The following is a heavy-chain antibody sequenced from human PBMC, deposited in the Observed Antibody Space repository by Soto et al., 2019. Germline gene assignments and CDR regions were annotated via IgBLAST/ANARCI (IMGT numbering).Heavy chain of an antibody. V-gene: IGHV3-23*01. Sequence: DVQLLESGGGLVQPGGSLRLSCAASGFSFSKYAMIWVRQAPGKGQEWVSGITGSGGTIEYAASVKGRFTISRDNSKNTGDLQMNSLRAEDTAMYYCAKDAVPGDGLWLVADWGQGTLVTV. CDR2: ITGSGGTI. J-gene: IGHJ4*02. CDR1: GFSFSKYA. CDR3: AKDAVPGDGLWLVAD. D-gene: IGHD2-21*02.